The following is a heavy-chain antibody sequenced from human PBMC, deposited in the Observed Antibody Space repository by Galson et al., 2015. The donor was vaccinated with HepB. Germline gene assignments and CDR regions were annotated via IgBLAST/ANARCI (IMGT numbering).Heavy chain of an antibody. J-gene: IGHJ5*02. D-gene: IGHD6-19*01. CDR3: ARTIAVAGTGGWFDP. CDR1: GYTFTGYY. Sequence: SVKVSCKASGYTFTGYYMHWVRQAPGQGLEWMGWINPNSGGTNYAQKFQGWVTMTRDTSISTAYMELSRLRSDDTAVYYCARTIAVAGTGGWFDPWGQGTLVTVSS. CDR2: INPNSGGT. V-gene: IGHV1-2*04.